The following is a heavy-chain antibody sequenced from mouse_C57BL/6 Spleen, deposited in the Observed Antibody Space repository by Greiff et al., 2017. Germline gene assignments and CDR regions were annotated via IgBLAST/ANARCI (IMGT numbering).Heavy chain of an antibody. V-gene: IGHV1-64*01. CDR1: GYTFTSYW. CDR2: IHPNSGST. D-gene: IGHD1-1*01. J-gene: IGHJ1*03. CDR3: ARRDYGSSYGYFDV. Sequence: QVQLQQPGAELVKPGASVKLSCKASGYTFTSYWMHWVKQRPGQGLEWIGMIHPNSGSTNYNEKFKSKATLTVDKSSSTAYMQLSSLPSEDSAVYYCARRDYGSSYGYFDVWGTGTTVTVSS.